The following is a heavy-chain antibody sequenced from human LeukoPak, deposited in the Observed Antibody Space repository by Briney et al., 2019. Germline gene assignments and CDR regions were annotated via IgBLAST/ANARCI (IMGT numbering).Heavy chain of an antibody. Sequence: SETLSLTCTVSGGSASSGSYYWSWIRQPPGKGLEWIGYIYYSGSTNYNPSLKSRVTISVDTSKNQFSLKLSSVTAADTAVYYCARDDGYNPRSFDYWGRGTLVTVSS. CDR3: ARDDGYNPRSFDY. V-gene: IGHV4-61*01. J-gene: IGHJ4*02. CDR2: IYYSGST. D-gene: IGHD5-24*01. CDR1: GGSASSGSYY.